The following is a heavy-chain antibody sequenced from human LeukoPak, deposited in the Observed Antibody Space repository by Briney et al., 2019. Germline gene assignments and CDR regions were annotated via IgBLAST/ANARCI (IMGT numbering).Heavy chain of an antibody. Sequence: SETLSLTCTVSGASISSGNYYWNWIRQPAGKGLEWIGRTYMSGSTIYNPSLKGRVTLSVDTSKNLLSLELSSVTAADTAVYYRASAHXGXTXPXXWGXXXMV. D-gene: IGHD2-21*01. CDR1: GASISSGNYY. V-gene: IGHV4-61*02. CDR3: ASAHXGXTXPXX. CDR2: TYMSGST. J-gene: IGHJ3*01.